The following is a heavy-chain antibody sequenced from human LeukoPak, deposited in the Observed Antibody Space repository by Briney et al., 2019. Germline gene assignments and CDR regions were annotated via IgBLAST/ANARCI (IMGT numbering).Heavy chain of an antibody. CDR1: GFTFSSYW. J-gene: IGHJ4*02. D-gene: IGHD3-22*01. Sequence: GGSLRPSCAASGFTFSSYWMSWVRQAPGKGLEWVANIKQDGSEKYYVDSVKGRFTISRDNAKNSLYLQMNSLRAEDTAVYYCASTKTYYYDSSGYYRFDYWGQGTLVTVSS. CDR3: ASTKTYYYDSSGYYRFDY. CDR2: IKQDGSEK. V-gene: IGHV3-7*01.